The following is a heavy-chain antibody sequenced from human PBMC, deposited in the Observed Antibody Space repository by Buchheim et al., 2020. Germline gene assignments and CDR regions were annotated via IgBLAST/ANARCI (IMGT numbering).Heavy chain of an antibody. CDR3: ARDACSGGSCYYYGMDV. CDR1: GYTFTSYY. D-gene: IGHD2-15*01. CDR2: INPSGCST. J-gene: IGHJ6*02. Sequence: QVQLVQSGAEVKKPGASVKVSCKASGYTFTSYYVHWVRQAPGQGLEWMGIINPSGCSTSYAQKFQGRVTMTRDTSTSTVYLELSSLRSEDTAVYYCARDACSGGSCYYYGMDVWGQGTT. V-gene: IGHV1-46*01.